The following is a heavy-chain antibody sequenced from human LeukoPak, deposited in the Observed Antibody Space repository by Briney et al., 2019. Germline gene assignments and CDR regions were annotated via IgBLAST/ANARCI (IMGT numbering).Heavy chain of an antibody. CDR2: IDKHGSGK. Sequence: GGSLRLSCVASGFTFSTSWVTWVRQAPGKGLEWVANIDKHGSGKYYVDSVKGRFAISRDYASNVVFLQMNSLRAEGTAVYYCARVAGWGYYYLWGQGTPVTVSS. D-gene: IGHD3-10*01. CDR3: ARVAGWGYYYL. V-gene: IGHV3-7*01. CDR1: GFTFSTSW. J-gene: IGHJ5*02.